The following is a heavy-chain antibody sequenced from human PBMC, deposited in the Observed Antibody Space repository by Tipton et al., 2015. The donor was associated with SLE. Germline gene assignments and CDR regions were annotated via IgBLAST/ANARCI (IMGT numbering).Heavy chain of an antibody. V-gene: IGHV4-38-2*02. Sequence: GLVKPSETLSLTCTVTNYSISSGFYWGWIRQPPGKRMEWIGNTYHSGRTYYNPSLRGRVTISVDTSKNHFSLNVNSVTAADTAVYYCARFRPTWGEASPHYFDFWGRGAPVVVSS. CDR1: NYSISSGFY. D-gene: IGHD7-27*01. J-gene: IGHJ4*02. CDR3: ARFRPTWGEASPHYFDF. CDR2: TYHSGRT.